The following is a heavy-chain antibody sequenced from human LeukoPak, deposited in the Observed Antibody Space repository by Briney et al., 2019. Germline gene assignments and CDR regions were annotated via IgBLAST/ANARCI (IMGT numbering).Heavy chain of an antibody. CDR3: AAGVVIPNY. CDR1: GYTFTDYY. J-gene: IGHJ4*02. V-gene: IGHV1-69-2*01. Sequence: ASVKVSCKXSGYTFTDYYMHWVQQAPGKGLEWMGLVDPEDGETIYAEKFQGRVTITADTSTDTAYMELSSLRSEDTAVYYCAAGVVIPNYWGQGTLVTVSS. CDR2: VDPEDGET. D-gene: IGHD3-3*01.